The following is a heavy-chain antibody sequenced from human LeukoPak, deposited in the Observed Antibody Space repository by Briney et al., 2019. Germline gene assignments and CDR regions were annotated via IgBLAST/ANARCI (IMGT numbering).Heavy chain of an antibody. Sequence: QTGGSLRLSCAASGFTVSSNYMSWVRQAPGKGLEWVSVIYSGGSTYYADSVKGRFTISRDNSKNTLYLQMNSLRAEDTAVYYCARHYGSGSRSYYFDYWGQGTLVTVSS. CDR1: GFTVSSNY. CDR2: IYSGGST. CDR3: ARHYGSGSRSYYFDY. V-gene: IGHV3-66*04. D-gene: IGHD3-10*01. J-gene: IGHJ4*02.